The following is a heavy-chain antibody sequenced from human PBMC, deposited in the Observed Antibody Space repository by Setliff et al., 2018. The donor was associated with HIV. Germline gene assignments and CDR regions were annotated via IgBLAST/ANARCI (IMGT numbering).Heavy chain of an antibody. Sequence: GESLKISCTVSGFIFRQYGMHWVRQVPGKGLEWVAVVWSDGNKKYYADSVKGRFTISRDNSKNTLFLQMNDLRVEDTAMYYCGNKGGQVWGPGTQVTVSS. J-gene: IGHJ1*01. V-gene: IGHV3-33*01. CDR3: GNKGGQV. CDR1: GFIFRQYG. CDR2: VWSDGNKK. D-gene: IGHD3-16*01.